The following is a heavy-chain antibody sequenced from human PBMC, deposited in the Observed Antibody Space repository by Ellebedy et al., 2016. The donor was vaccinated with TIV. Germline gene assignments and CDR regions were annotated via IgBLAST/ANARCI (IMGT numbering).Heavy chain of an antibody. CDR3: ARVEPFYCSSTSCKNLGSDY. J-gene: IGHJ4*02. Sequence: GESLKISXAASGFTFNSYTMNRVRQAPGKGLEWVSSISSSGSYIYYADSVRGRFTISRDNAKNSLYLQMNSLRAEDTAVYYCARVEPFYCSSTSCKNLGSDYWGQGTLVTVSS. D-gene: IGHD2-2*01. V-gene: IGHV3-21*01. CDR2: ISSSGSYI. CDR1: GFTFNSYT.